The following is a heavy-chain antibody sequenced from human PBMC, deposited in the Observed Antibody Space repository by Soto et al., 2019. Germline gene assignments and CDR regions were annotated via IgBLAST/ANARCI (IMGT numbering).Heavy chain of an antibody. V-gene: IGHV2-5*02. CDR1: GFSLSTSGVG. J-gene: IGHJ3*02. CDR3: AHSPPFPAGEIGAFDI. D-gene: IGHD7-27*01. Sequence: QITLKESGPTLVKPTQTLTLTCTFSGFSLSTSGVGVGWIRQPPGKALEWLALIYWDDDKRDSPSRNSRLTITKETSKNQGVLTRTNMHPVETASYYCAHSPPFPAGEIGAFDIWGQGTMVTVSS. CDR2: IYWDDDK.